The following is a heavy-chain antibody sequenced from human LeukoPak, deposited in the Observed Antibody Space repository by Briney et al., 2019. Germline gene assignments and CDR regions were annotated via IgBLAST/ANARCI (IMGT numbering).Heavy chain of an antibody. CDR2: IIPILGIA. CDR1: GGTFSSYA. Sequence: VKVSCKASGGTFSSYAISWVRQAPGQGLEWMGRIIPILGIANYAQKFQGRVTITADKSTSTAYMELSSLRSEDTAVYYCARLDCSGGSCYYYGMDVWGQGTTVTISS. J-gene: IGHJ6*02. D-gene: IGHD2-15*01. CDR3: ARLDCSGGSCYYYGMDV. V-gene: IGHV1-69*10.